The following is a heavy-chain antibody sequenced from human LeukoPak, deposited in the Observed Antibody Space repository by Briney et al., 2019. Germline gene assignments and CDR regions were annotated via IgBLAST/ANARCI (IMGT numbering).Heavy chain of an antibody. Sequence: ASVKVSCKASGYTFTSYGINWVRQAPGQGLEWMGWISAYNGNTNYVQRLQGRVTMTTDTSASTAYMELSSLRSEDTAVYYCARKDCSGGSCYSWFDPWGQGTLVTVSS. V-gene: IGHV1-18*01. D-gene: IGHD2-15*01. CDR2: ISAYNGNT. CDR3: ARKDCSGGSCYSWFDP. J-gene: IGHJ5*02. CDR1: GYTFTSYG.